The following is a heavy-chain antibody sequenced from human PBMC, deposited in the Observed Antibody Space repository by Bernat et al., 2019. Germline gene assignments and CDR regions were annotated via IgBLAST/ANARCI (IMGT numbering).Heavy chain of an antibody. CDR1: GFTVSSNY. Sequence: VQLVEAGGALFQPGGSLRLSCAASGFTVSSNYMSWVRQAPGKGLEWVSVIYSGGSTYYADSVKGRFTISRDNSKNTLYLQMNSLRAEDTAVYYCARVSEVVAAIDAFDIWGQGIMVTVAS. CDR2: IYSGGST. J-gene: IGHJ3*02. V-gene: IGHV3-53*01. D-gene: IGHD2-15*01. CDR3: ARVSEVVAAIDAFDI.